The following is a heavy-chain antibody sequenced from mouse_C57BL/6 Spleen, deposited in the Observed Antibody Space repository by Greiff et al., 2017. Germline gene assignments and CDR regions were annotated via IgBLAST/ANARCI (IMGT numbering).Heavy chain of an antibody. CDR2: IYPGDGDT. J-gene: IGHJ4*01. CDR1: GYAFSSSW. V-gene: IGHV1-82*01. CDR3: ARRGYGNYAMDY. D-gene: IGHD2-1*01. Sequence: VKLKQSGPELVKPGASVKISCKASGYAFSSSWMNWVKQRPGKGLEWIGRIYPGDGDTNYNGKFKGKATLTADKSSSTAYMQLSSRTSEDSAVYFCARRGYGNYAMDYWGQGTSGTVSS.